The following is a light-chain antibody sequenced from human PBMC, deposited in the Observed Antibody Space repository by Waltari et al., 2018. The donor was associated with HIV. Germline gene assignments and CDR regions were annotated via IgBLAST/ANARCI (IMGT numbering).Light chain of an antibody. J-gene: IGKJ1*01. Sequence: DIVMTQSPDSLVVSLGERATINCKSSQSVLYSSNNKNYLALYQQKPGQPPKLLIYWGSTRDSGVPDRFSGSGSGKDFTLTSSSLQAEDVAVYYCQQYYSTPWTFGQGTKVEIK. CDR1: QSVLYSSNNKNY. CDR2: WGS. CDR3: QQYYSTPWT. V-gene: IGKV4-1*01.